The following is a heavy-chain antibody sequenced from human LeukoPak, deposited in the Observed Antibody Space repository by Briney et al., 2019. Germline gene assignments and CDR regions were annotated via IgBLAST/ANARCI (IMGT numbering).Heavy chain of an antibody. CDR3: ATTVAGPYNWLDP. V-gene: IGHV4-59*01. J-gene: IGHJ5*02. Sequence: SETLSLTCTVSGGSISSYYWSWIRQPPGKGLEWIGYIYYSWSTNYNLSLKSRGTISVDTSKNQFSLKLSSVTAADTAVYYCATTVAGPYNWLDPWGQGTLVTVSS. D-gene: IGHD6-19*01. CDR2: IYYSWST. CDR1: GGSISSYY.